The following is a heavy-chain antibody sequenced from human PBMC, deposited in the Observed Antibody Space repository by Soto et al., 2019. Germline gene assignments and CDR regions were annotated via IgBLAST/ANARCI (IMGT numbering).Heavy chain of an antibody. J-gene: IGHJ3*02. CDR1: GFTFSSYT. CDR2: ISYDGSNK. Sequence: QVQLVESGGGVVQPGSSLRLSCAASGFTFSSYTMHWVRQAPGKGLEWVTLISYDGSNKYYADSVKGRFTISRDNSKNTLYLQMNSLRAEDTAVYYCARDASFDWLSPDTFDIWGQGTMVTVSS. D-gene: IGHD3-9*01. CDR3: ARDASFDWLSPDTFDI. V-gene: IGHV3-30-3*01.